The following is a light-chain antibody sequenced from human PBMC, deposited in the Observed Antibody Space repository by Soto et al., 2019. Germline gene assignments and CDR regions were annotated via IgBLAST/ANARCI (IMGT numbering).Light chain of an antibody. V-gene: IGKV1-9*01. Sequence: IQFTQSPSSLSASVGDRVTITCRASQGISSYLGWYQQKPGKAPKLLIYAAFTLQSGVSSRFSGSGSGTDFTLTISSLQPEDFATYYCQQLNDYPITFGQGTRLEIK. J-gene: IGKJ5*01. CDR3: QQLNDYPIT. CDR2: AAF. CDR1: QGISSY.